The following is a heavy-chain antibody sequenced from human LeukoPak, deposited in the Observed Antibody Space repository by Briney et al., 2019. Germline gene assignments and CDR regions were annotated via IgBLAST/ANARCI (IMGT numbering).Heavy chain of an antibody. CDR2: INPNSGGT. CDR3: ARKYSSWGYFDY. D-gene: IGHD6-6*01. V-gene: IGHV1-2*02. CDR1: GYTFTGYY. J-gene: IGHJ4*02. Sequence: ASVKVSCKASGYTFTGYYMHWVRQAPGQGLEWMGWINPNSGGTNYAQKFQGRVTRTRDTSISTAYMELSRLRSDDTAVYYCARKYSSWGYFDYWGQGALVTVSS.